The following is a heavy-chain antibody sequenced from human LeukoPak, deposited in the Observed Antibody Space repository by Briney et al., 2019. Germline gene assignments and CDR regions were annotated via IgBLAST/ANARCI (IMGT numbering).Heavy chain of an antibody. CDR2: INPNSGGT. CDR1: GYTFTSYY. J-gene: IGHJ4*02. CDR3: ARVVHYYDSSGYYGY. V-gene: IGHV1-2*02. Sequence: ASVKVSCKASGYTFTSYYMHWVRQAPGQGLEWMGWINPNSGGTNYAQKFQGRVTMTRDTSISTAYMELSRLRSDDTAVYYCARVVHYYDSSGYYGYWGQGTLVTVSS. D-gene: IGHD3-22*01.